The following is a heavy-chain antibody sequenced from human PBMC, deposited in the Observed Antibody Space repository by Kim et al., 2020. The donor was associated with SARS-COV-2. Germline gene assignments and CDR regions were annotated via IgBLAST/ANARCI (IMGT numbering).Heavy chain of an antibody. J-gene: IGHJ6*02. V-gene: IGHV1-3*01. CDR3: ARMLAVAGKTPYYYYGMDV. Sequence: ASVKVSCKASGYTFTSYAMHWVRQAPGQRLEWMGWINAGNGNTKYSQKFQGRVTITRDTSASTAYMELSSLRSEDTAVYYCARMLAVAGKTPYYYYGMDVWGQGTTVTVSS. CDR2: INAGNGNT. D-gene: IGHD6-19*01. CDR1: GYTFTSYA.